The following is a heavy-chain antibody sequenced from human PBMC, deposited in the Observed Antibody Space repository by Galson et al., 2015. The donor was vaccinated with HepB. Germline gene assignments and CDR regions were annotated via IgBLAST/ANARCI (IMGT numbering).Heavy chain of an antibody. Sequence: PALVKPTQTLTLTCTFSGFSLRTSGGGVGWIRQPPGKALEWLALIYLDDDKRYSPSLKSRLTIPKDTSKNQVVLTMTNIDPVDTATYYLAHSSWVAFDIWGQGTMVTVSS. CDR3: AHSSWVAFDI. V-gene: IGHV2-5*02. D-gene: IGHD1-26*01. CDR1: GFSLRTSGGG. J-gene: IGHJ3*02. CDR2: IYLDDDK.